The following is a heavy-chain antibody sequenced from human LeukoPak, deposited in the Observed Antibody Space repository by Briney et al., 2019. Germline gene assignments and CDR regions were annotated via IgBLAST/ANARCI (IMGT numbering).Heavy chain of an antibody. J-gene: IGHJ3*02. CDR1: GFAFSSYS. D-gene: IGHD4-17*01. CDR3: ASYGDYNDAFNI. CDR2: ISSTSSYI. V-gene: IGHV3-21*01. Sequence: GGSLRLSCAASGFAFSSYSMNWVRQAPGTGLEWVSSISSTSSYIYYADSVKGRFTISRDNAKNSLYLQMNSLRAEDTAVYYCASYGDYNDAFNIWGQGTMVTVSS.